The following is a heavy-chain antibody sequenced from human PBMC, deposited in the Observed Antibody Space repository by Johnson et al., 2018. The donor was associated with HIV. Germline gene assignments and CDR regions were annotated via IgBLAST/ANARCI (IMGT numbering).Heavy chain of an antibody. CDR1: GFTFSSYA. J-gene: IGHJ3*02. V-gene: IGHV3-15*01. CDR3: TTYWEYYYGSGKLVAFDM. Sequence: EVQLVESGGGLVQPGGSLRLSCAASGFTFSSYAMHWVRQAPGKGLEWVGRIKSKSEGGATVYAAPGKGRFTIPRDDAKNTLYLQLNSLKTEDTAVYYCTTYWEYYYGSGKLVAFDMWGQGTMVTVSS. D-gene: IGHD3-10*01. CDR2: IKSKSEGGAT.